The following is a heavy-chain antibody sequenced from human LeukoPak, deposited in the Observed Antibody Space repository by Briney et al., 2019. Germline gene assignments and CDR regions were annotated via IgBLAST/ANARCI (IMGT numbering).Heavy chain of an antibody. Sequence: SETLSLTCTVSGGSISSGSYYWSWIRQPAGKGLEWIGRIYTSGSTNYNPSLKSRVTISVNTSKNQFSLKLSSVTAADTAVYYCAGHCSGGSCYPGAGYYMDVWGKGTTVTVSS. CDR2: IYTSGST. D-gene: IGHD2-15*01. CDR1: GGSISSGSYY. V-gene: IGHV4-61*02. CDR3: AGHCSGGSCYPGAGYYMDV. J-gene: IGHJ6*03.